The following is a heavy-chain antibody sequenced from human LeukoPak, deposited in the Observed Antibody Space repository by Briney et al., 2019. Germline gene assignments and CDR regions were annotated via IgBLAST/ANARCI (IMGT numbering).Heavy chain of an antibody. CDR1: GFTVNTNY. J-gene: IGHJ4*02. CDR2: IYSGGIT. D-gene: IGHD6-19*01. Sequence: QPGGSLRLSCAASGFTVNTNYMTWVRQAPGKGLEWVAVIYSGGITYYADSVKGRSTISRDNSKNTLYLQMSSLRPEDTAIYFCARRHSSGSNWGQGTLVSVSS. CDR3: ARRHSSGSN. V-gene: IGHV3-66*02.